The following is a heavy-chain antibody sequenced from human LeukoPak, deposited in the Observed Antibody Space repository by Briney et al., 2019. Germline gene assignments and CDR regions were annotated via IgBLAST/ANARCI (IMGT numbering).Heavy chain of an antibody. CDR2: ISSSSSYI. D-gene: IGHD5-18*01. V-gene: IGHV3-21*01. Sequence: GGSLRLSCAASGFTFSSYSMNWVRQAPGKGLEWVSSISSSSSYIYYAVSVKGRFTISRDNAKNSLYLQMNSLRAEDTAVYYCARDAAMVRSFDYWGQGTLVTVSS. CDR1: GFTFSSYS. J-gene: IGHJ4*02. CDR3: ARDAAMVRSFDY.